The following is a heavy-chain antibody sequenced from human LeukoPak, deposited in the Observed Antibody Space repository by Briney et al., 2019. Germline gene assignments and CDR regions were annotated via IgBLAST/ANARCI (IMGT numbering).Heavy chain of an antibody. Sequence: GGSLRLSCAASGFTFSSYAMGWVRQGPGMGLDWVSTITGSGTNTYYADSVKGRFTISRDNSKNTLYLQMNSLRAEDTAIYYCAQSRGGWFDPWGQGTLVTVSS. CDR3: AQSRGGWFDP. V-gene: IGHV3-23*01. D-gene: IGHD3-16*01. CDR1: GFTFSSYA. J-gene: IGHJ5*02. CDR2: ITGSGTNT.